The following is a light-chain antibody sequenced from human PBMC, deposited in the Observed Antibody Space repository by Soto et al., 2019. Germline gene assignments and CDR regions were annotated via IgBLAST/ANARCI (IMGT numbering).Light chain of an antibody. J-gene: IGKJ1*01. CDR2: GAS. CDR3: QQYNNWWT. Sequence: EIVMTQSPATLSVSPGERATLSCRASQSVSSNLAWYQQKPGQAPRLLIYGASTKATGIPAMFSGSGSGTEFTLTISSLQYEVVAVYYCQQYNNWWTFGQGTKVEIK. V-gene: IGKV3-15*01. CDR1: QSVSSN.